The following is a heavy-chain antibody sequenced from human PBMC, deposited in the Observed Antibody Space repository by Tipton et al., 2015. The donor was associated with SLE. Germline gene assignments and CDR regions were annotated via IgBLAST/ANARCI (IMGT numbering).Heavy chain of an antibody. J-gene: IGHJ4*02. CDR1: GESFSGYY. V-gene: IGHV4-34*01. D-gene: IGHD6-13*01. CDR2: INHSGGT. Sequence: LRLSCAVYGESFSGYYWSWIRQPPGKGLVWIGEINHSGGTTYTPSLKSQVTITVDTSKNHFSLKLSSVTAADTAVYYCAREEGSSWYGAGDFWGQGTLVTVSS. CDR3: AREEGSSWYGAGDF.